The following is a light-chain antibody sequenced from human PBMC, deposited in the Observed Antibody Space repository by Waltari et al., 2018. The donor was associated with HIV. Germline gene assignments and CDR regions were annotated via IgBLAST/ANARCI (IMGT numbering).Light chain of an antibody. CDR1: QNITTS. Sequence: DIQMTQSPSSLSASLGDRVTITCRTSQNITTSLNWYQHKSGKAPKVLLYGASNLQSGVPPRFSGSGSGTHFALSISGLQPEEFATYFCQQSYNGPVTFGQGTRLDLK. J-gene: IGKJ5*01. V-gene: IGKV1-39*01. CDR3: QQSYNGPVT. CDR2: GAS.